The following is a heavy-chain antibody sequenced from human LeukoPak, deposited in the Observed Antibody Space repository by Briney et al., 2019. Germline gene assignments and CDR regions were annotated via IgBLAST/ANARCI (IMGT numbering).Heavy chain of an antibody. CDR2: IYKSGST. CDR3: ARGGSYYYFDH. CDR1: GGSISSYY. D-gene: IGHD1-26*01. Sequence: SETLSLTCSVSGGSISSYYWSWIRQPPGKGVEWIGYIYKSGSTNYNPSLKSRVTISVDTSKNQFSLKLNSVTAADTAVYYCARGGSYYYFDHWGQGTLVTVSS. J-gene: IGHJ4*02. V-gene: IGHV4-59*01.